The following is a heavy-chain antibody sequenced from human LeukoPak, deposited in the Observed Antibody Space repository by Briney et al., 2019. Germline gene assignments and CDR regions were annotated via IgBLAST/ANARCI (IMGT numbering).Heavy chain of an antibody. CDR3: AREKVVPAAMLDY. CDR2: IYYSGST. CDR1: GGSISSGDYY. D-gene: IGHD2-2*01. V-gene: IGHV4-30-4*08. J-gene: IGHJ4*02. Sequence: SQTLSLTCTVSGGSISSGDYYWSWIRQPPGKGLEWIGYIYYSGSTYYNPSLKSRVTISVDTSKYQFSLKLSSVTAADTAVYYCAREKVVPAAMLDYWGQGTLVTVSS.